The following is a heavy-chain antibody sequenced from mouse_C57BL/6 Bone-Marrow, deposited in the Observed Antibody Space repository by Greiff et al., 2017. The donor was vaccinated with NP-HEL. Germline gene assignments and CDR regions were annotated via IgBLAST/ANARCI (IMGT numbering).Heavy chain of an antibody. CDR3: ARERITTVGRDWYFEV. Sequence: EVQLVESGGGLVKPGGSLKLSCAASGFTFSSYAMSWVRQTPEKRLEWVATISDGGSYTYYPDNVKGRFTISRDNAKNNLYLQMSHLKSEDTAMYYCARERITTVGRDWYFEVWGTGTTVTVSS. CDR1: GFTFSSYA. J-gene: IGHJ1*03. CDR2: ISDGGSYT. V-gene: IGHV5-4*01. D-gene: IGHD1-1*01.